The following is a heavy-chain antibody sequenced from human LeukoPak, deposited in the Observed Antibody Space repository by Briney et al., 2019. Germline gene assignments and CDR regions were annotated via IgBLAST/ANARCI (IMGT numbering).Heavy chain of an antibody. CDR1: GGSFSGYY. Sequence: PSETLSLTCAVYGGSFSGYYWSWIRQPPGKGLEWIGEINHSGSTNYNPSLKSRVTISVDTSKNQFSLKLSSVTAADTAVYYCAREMEGARFDYWGQGTLVTVSS. V-gene: IGHV4-34*01. CDR2: INHSGST. CDR3: AREMEGARFDY. D-gene: IGHD1-26*01. J-gene: IGHJ4*02.